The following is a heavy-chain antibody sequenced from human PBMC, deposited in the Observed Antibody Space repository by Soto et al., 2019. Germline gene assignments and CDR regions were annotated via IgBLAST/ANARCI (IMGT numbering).Heavy chain of an antibody. CDR2: IKSDGSGT. CDR3: AREWTRTGWHFDP. J-gene: IGHJ5*02. CDR1: GFTFTSHW. Sequence: EVQLVESGGGLVQPGGSLRLSCAASGFTFTSHWMHWVRQAPGKGLVWVSRIKSDGSGTIYADSVKGRFTISRDNAKNALYLQMNSLRADDTAVYYCAREWTRTGWHFDPWGQGTLVTVSS. D-gene: IGHD3-3*02. V-gene: IGHV3-74*01.